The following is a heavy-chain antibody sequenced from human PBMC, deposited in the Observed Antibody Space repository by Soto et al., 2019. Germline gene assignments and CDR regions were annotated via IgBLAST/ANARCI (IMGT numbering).Heavy chain of an antibody. D-gene: IGHD4-4*01. CDR2: ISTSGSSI. V-gene: IGHV3-48*01. Sequence: GGSLRLSCVASGFSFSSHNMNWVRQAPGKGLEWISYISTSGSSIYYADSVKGRFTISRDNAKNSLYLQMNSLRAEDTALYYCARSRNYSIDCWGQGTMVTVYS. CDR3: ARSRNYSIDC. J-gene: IGHJ4*02. CDR1: GFSFSSHN.